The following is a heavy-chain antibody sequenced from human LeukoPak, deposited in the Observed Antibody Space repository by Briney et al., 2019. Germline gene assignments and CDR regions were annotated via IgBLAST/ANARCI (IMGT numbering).Heavy chain of an antibody. CDR3: VRYCNGGSCYRAAFDV. Sequence: GGSLRLSCAASGFTFSSYAMYWVRQAPGKGLEWVALIWYDGGKKYYTDSVRGRFTISRDNSKNTLYLQMNSLRAEDTAVYYCVRYCNGGSCYRAAFDVWGPGTTVTVSS. J-gene: IGHJ3*01. CDR1: GFTFSSYA. D-gene: IGHD2-15*01. CDR2: IWYDGGKK. V-gene: IGHV3-33*08.